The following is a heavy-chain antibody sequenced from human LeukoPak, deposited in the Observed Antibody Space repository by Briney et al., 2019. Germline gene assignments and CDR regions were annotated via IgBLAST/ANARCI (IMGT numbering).Heavy chain of an antibody. Sequence: SETLSLTCTVSGGSISSYFWSWIRQPPGKGLEWIGNIYYSGSAKYNPSLKSRLTISVDMSKNQFSLKLSSVTAADTAVYYCARRAFYDYGRWFDPWGQGTLVTVSS. V-gene: IGHV4-59*08. J-gene: IGHJ5*02. D-gene: IGHD3-16*01. CDR2: IYYSGSA. CDR1: GGSISSYF. CDR3: ARRAFYDYGRWFDP.